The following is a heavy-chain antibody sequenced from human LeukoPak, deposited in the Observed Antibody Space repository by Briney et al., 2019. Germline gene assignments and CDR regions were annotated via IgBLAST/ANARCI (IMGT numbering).Heavy chain of an antibody. V-gene: IGHV3-23*01. CDR1: GFTFSSYA. J-gene: IGHJ4*02. CDR3: AKGNDTIFAGVFDY. CDR2: ISGSGGST. Sequence: GGSLRLSSAASGFTFSSYAMSWVRQAPGKVLEWVSAISGSGGSTYYADSVKGRFTISRDNSKNSLYLQMNSLRAEDTAVYYCAKGNDTIFAGVFDYWGQGTLVTVSS. D-gene: IGHD3-3*01.